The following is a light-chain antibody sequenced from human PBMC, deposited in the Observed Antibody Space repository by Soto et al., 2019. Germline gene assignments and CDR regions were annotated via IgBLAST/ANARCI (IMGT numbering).Light chain of an antibody. V-gene: IGLV2-14*01. CDR1: SSDVGGYNY. J-gene: IGLJ2*01. CDR3: SSYTSSNTPVV. CDR2: EVS. Sequence: QSALTQPASMSGSPGQSITISCTGTSSDVGGYNYVSWYQQYPGKAPKLMIYEVSNRPSGVSNRFSGSKSGNTASLTISGLQAEDEADYYCSSYTSSNTPVVFGGGTKLTVL.